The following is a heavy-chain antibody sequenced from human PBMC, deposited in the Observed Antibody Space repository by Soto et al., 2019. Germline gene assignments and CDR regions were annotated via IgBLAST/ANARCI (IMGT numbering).Heavy chain of an antibody. J-gene: IGHJ4*02. CDR1: GFTFSSYW. Sequence: EVQLVESGGGLVQPGGSLRLSCAASGFTFSSYWMSWVRQAPGKGLEWVANIKQDGSEKYYVDSVKGRFTISRDNAKNSMYLQMNSVRAEDAAVYYCARGRGLYYFDYWGQGTLVTVSS. V-gene: IGHV3-7*01. CDR3: ARGRGLYYFDY. CDR2: IKQDGSEK.